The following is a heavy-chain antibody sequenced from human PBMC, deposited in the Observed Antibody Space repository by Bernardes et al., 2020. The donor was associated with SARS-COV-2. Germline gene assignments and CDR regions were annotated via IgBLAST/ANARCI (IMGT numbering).Heavy chain of an antibody. J-gene: IGHJ6*02. CDR3: ALPPTNYDRYAMDV. D-gene: IGHD3-22*01. CDR1: GYTFTGYY. Sequence: ASVKVSCKASGYTFTGYYIHWVRLAPGQGLEWMGWINPNSGGRNYAQKFQGRVTMTRDTSISTAYLELSSLRSDDTAVYYCALPPTNYDRYAMDVWGQGTTVTVSS. V-gene: IGHV1-2*02. CDR2: INPNSGGR.